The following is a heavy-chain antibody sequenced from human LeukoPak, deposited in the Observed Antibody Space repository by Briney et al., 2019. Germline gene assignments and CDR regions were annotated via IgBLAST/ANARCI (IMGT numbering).Heavy chain of an antibody. CDR1: GFTFSSYG. CDR3: AKPDSSGYYEAPGYFDY. J-gene: IGHJ4*02. V-gene: IGHV3-30*18. Sequence: GGSLRLSCAASGFTFSSYGMHWVRQAPGKGLEWVAVISYDGSNKYYADSVKGRFTIFRDNSKNTLYLQMNSLRAEDTAVYYCAKPDSSGYYEAPGYFDYWGQGTLVTVSS. CDR2: ISYDGSNK. D-gene: IGHD3-22*01.